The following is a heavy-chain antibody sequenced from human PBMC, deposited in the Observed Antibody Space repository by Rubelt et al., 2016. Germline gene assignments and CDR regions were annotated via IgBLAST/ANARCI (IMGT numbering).Heavy chain of an antibody. CDR3: ARTVAVAGIIDY. CDR1: GGSFSGYY. J-gene: IGHJ4*02. CDR2: IYYTGSA. D-gene: IGHD6-19*01. V-gene: IGHV4-34*11. Sequence: QVQLQQWGAGLLKPSETLSLTCAVYGGSFSGYYWSWIRQPPGKGLEWIGYIYYTGSANYNPSLKSRVTTSVDTSKNQFSLQLNSVTPEDTAVYYCARTVAVAGIIDYWGQGTLVTVSS.